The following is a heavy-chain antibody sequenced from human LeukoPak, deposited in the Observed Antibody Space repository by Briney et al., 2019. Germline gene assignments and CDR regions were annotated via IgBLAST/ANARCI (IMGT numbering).Heavy chain of an antibody. Sequence: GGSLRLSCAASGFTFSSYAMNWVRQAPGKGLEWVSTISGSGGVTYHADSVKGRFTISRDNSANTLYLQMHSLRADDTAVYYCARAGTSGYYYNWYFDLWGRGTLVAVSS. V-gene: IGHV3-23*01. D-gene: IGHD3-22*01. CDR3: ARAGTSGYYYNWYFDL. CDR2: ISGSGGVT. CDR1: GFTFSSYA. J-gene: IGHJ2*01.